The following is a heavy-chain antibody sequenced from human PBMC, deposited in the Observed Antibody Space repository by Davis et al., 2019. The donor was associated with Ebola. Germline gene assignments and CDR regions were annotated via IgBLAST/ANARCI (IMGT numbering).Heavy chain of an antibody. V-gene: IGHV4-39*01. Sequence: SETLSLTCTVSGGSISSSSYYWGWIRQPPGKGLEWIGSIYYSGSTYYNPSLKSRVTISVDTSKNQFSLKLSSVTAADTAVYYCASQHPSMVAFDYWGQGTLVTVSS. D-gene: IGHD5-12*01. CDR1: GGSISSSSYY. CDR2: IYYSGST. J-gene: IGHJ4*02. CDR3: ASQHPSMVAFDY.